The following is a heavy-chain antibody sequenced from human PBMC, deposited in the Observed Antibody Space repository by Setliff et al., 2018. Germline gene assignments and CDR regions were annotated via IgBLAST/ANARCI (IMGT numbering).Heavy chain of an antibody. V-gene: IGHV4-61*02. Sequence: KPSETLSLTCTVSGGSISSGTYYWSWIRQPAGEGLEWIGLIYKTGNTYYNPSLKSRVTISIDTSTNQFSLKLGSVTAADTAVYYCARERYFDWFFEDWGHGTLVTVSS. CDR3: ARERYFDWFFED. J-gene: IGHJ4*01. CDR1: GGSISSGTYY. D-gene: IGHD3-9*01. CDR2: IYKTGNT.